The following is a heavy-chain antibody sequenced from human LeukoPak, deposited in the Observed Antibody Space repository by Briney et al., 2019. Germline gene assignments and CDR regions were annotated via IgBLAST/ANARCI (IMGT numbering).Heavy chain of an antibody. CDR1: GGSISSGDYY. Sequence: PSQTLSLTCTVSGGSISSGDYYWSWIRQPPGKGLEWIGYIYYSGSTYYNPSLKSRVTISVDTSKNQFSLKLSSVTAADTAVYYCARGIMVRGVIRTFPYWGQGTLVTVSS. CDR2: IYYSGST. J-gene: IGHJ4*02. CDR3: ARGIMVRGVIRTFPY. D-gene: IGHD3-10*01. V-gene: IGHV4-30-4*08.